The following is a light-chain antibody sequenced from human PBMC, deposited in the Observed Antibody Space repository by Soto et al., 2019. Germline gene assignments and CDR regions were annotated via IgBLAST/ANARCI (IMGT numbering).Light chain of an antibody. CDR3: QKYNSAPWT. CDR1: QGISNY. V-gene: IGKV1-27*01. CDR2: AAS. J-gene: IGKJ1*01. Sequence: IQMTQSPSSLSASVGDRVTITCRASQGISNYLAWYQQKPGKVPKLLLYAASTLQSWVPSRLTGSGSGTDFTLTISSLQPEDVATYYRQKYNSAPWTFDQGTKVEIK.